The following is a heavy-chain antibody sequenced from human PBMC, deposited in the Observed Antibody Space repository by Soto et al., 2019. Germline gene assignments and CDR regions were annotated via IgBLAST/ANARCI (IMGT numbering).Heavy chain of an antibody. J-gene: IGHJ6*02. CDR1: GFTFSSYW. V-gene: IGHV3-74*01. CDR2: INSDGSST. Sequence: GGSLRLSCAASGFTFSSYWMHWVRQAPGKGLVWVSRINSDGSSTSYADSVKGRFTISRDNAKNTLYLQMNSLRAEDTAVYYCARDSPSYDSSGYYYVGEYGMDVWGQGTTVTVSS. CDR3: ARDSPSYDSSGYYYVGEYGMDV. D-gene: IGHD3-22*01.